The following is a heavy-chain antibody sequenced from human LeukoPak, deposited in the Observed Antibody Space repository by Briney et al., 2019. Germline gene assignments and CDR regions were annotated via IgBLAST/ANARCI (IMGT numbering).Heavy chain of an antibody. J-gene: IGHJ6*02. CDR1: GFTFSSYN. Sequence: GGSLRLSCAASGFTFSSYNMNWVRQAPGKGLEWVSYISSSSSTVYYADSVKGRFTISRDNAKNSLYLQMNSLRAEDTAVYYCARDVRVAARLFGYYYGMDVWGQGTAVTVSS. CDR2: ISSSSSTV. CDR3: ARDVRVAARLFGYYYGMDV. D-gene: IGHD6-6*01. V-gene: IGHV3-48*01.